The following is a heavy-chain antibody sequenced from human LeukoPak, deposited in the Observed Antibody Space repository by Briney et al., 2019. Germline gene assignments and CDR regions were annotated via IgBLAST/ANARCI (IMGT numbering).Heavy chain of an antibody. D-gene: IGHD3-22*01. J-gene: IGHJ3*02. CDR3: AKDMGEYYYDSSGSKRAFDI. Sequence: GGSLRLSCAASGFTFSSYAMSWVRQAPGKGLEWVSAISGSGGSTYYADSVKGRFTISRDNSKNTLYLQMNSLRAEDTAVYYCAKDMGEYYYDSSGSKRAFDIWGQGTMVTVSS. CDR1: GFTFSSYA. V-gene: IGHV3-23*01. CDR2: ISGSGGST.